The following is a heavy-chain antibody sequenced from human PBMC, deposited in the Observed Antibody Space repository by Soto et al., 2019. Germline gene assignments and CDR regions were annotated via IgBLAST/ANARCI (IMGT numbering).Heavy chain of an antibody. CDR2: IYWNDDK. J-gene: IGHJ4*02. CDR1: GFSLSTREVG. CDR3: AHIRYCSGGPCEVPY. Sequence: GSGPKLVNPTQTLTLNCTFCGFSLSTREVGVGWIRQPPGKALEWLALIYWNDDKRYGPSLKSRLTITKDTSKNQVVLTMTNMDPVDTATYYCAHIRYCSGGPCEVPYWGQGTLVTVSS. D-gene: IGHD2-15*01. V-gene: IGHV2-5*01.